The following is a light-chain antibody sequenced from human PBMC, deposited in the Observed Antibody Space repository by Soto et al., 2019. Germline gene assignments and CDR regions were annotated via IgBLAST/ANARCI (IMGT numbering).Light chain of an antibody. Sequence: QSVLTQPASVSRSPGQSITISCTGTSSDVGGYNYVSWFQHHPDKAPKLIIYEVSYRPSGVSNRFSGSKSGDTASLTISGLQAEDEADYYCSSFTNTITRYAFGTGTKVTVL. J-gene: IGLJ1*01. V-gene: IGLV2-14*01. CDR1: SSDVGGYNY. CDR3: SSFTNTITRYA. CDR2: EVS.